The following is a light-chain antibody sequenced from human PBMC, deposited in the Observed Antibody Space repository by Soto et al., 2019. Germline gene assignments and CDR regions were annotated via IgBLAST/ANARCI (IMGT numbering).Light chain of an antibody. V-gene: IGLV2-11*01. CDR3: CSYTGSYTLKV. CDR2: DVT. J-gene: IGLJ3*02. Sequence: QSALTQPRSVSGSRVQSVTLACPGTSNDVGGYNYVSWYQQHPGKAPKLMTYDVTKRPSGVPDRFSGSKSVNTASLTISALQSEDEADYYCCSYTGSYTLKVFGGGTKLTVL. CDR1: SNDVGGYNY.